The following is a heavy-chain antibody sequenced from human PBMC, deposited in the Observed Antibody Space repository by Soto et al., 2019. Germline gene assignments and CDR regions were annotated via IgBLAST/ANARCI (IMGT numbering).Heavy chain of an antibody. V-gene: IGHV4-59*01. CDR2: IYYSGST. CDR3: AREGGYYDSSGYSDAFDI. D-gene: IGHD3-22*01. Sequence: PSETLSLTCTVSGGSISSYYWSWIRQPPGKGLEWIGYIYYSGSTNYNPSLKSRVTISVDTSKNQFSLKLSSVTAADTAVYYCAREGGYYDSSGYSDAFDIWGQGTMVTVSS. CDR1: GGSISSYY. J-gene: IGHJ3*02.